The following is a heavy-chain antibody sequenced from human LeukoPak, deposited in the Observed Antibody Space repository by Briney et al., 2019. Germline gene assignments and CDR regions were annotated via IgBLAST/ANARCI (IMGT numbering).Heavy chain of an antibody. CDR2: ISSSGNT. J-gene: IGHJ2*01. V-gene: IGHV4-30-4*01. CDR1: GGSINSGDSY. D-gene: IGHD4-17*01. CDR3: ARAPTLTTAGDWYFDL. Sequence: SETLSLTCAVTGGSINSGDSYWNWLRQSPGKGLEWIGYISSSGNTCYHPSLKSRVTISLDTWEKEFSLKLRSLTAADPAVYYCARAPTLTTAGDWYFDLWGRGALVTVSS.